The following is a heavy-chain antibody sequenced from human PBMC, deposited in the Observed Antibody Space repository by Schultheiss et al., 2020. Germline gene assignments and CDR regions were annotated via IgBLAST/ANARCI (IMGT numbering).Heavy chain of an antibody. Sequence: GGSLRLSCAASGFTFSDYYMSWVRQAPGKGLEWVSSISSSSSYIYYADSVKGRFTISRDNAKNSLYLQMNSLRAEDTAVYYCAREGFGELLFDYWGQGTLVTVSS. CDR1: GFTFSDYY. CDR3: AREGFGELLFDY. J-gene: IGHJ4*02. V-gene: IGHV3-21*01. CDR2: ISSSSSYI. D-gene: IGHD3-10*01.